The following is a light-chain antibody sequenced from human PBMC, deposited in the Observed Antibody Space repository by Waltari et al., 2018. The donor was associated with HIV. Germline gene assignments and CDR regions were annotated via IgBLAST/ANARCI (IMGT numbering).Light chain of an antibody. CDR1: TSNIGNNF. V-gene: IGLV1-51*02. CDR2: END. CDR3: AAWDSGLRSLV. J-gene: IGLJ2*01. Sequence: QSILTQPTTISATPGEQVTVPCSGHTSNIGNNFVSWYQQSPGTAPKLVIFENDYRASGIPDRFSGSRVCTSASLVSRRLQPGDEADYYCAAWDSGLRSLVFGGGTKLTV.